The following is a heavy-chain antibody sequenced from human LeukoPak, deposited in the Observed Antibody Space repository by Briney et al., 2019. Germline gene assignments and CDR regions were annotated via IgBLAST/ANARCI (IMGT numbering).Heavy chain of an antibody. J-gene: IGHJ4*02. V-gene: IGHV3-15*01. CDR1: GFTFSNAW. D-gene: IGHD1-14*01. Sequence: PGGSLRLSCAASGFTFSNAWMSWVRQAPGKGLEWVGRIKSKTDGGTTDYAALVKGRFTISRDDSKNTLYLQMNSLKTEDTAVYYCTTGMAPEPFDYWGQGTLVTVSS. CDR3: TTGMAPEPFDY. CDR2: IKSKTDGGTT.